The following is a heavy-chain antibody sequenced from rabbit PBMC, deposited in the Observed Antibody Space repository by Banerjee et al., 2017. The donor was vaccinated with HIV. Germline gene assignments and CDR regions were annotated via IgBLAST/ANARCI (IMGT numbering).Heavy chain of an antibody. CDR1: GFTLSSYW. J-gene: IGHJ4*01. D-gene: IGHD6-1*01. CDR3: ARGVYTHDVVADAYAWGL. CDR2: IYTGDGRT. Sequence: QSLEESGGDLVKPGASLTLSCKASGFTLSSYWMCWVRQAPGKGLEWIACIYTGDGRTYYASWAKGRFTISKTSSTTVTLQMTSLTGADTATYFCARGVYTHDVVADAYAWGLWGPGTLVTVS. V-gene: IGHV1S40*01.